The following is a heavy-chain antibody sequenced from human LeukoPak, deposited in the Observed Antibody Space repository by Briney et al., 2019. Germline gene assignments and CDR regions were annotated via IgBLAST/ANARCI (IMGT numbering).Heavy chain of an antibody. Sequence: GGSLRLSCAASGFTFSSYAMSWVRQAPGKGLEWVSAISGSGGSTYYADSVKGRFTISRDNAKNSLYLQMNSLRAEDTAVYYCARDQTADIVAYYWGQGTLVTVSS. CDR2: ISGSGGST. CDR3: ARDQTADIVAYY. D-gene: IGHD5-12*01. CDR1: GFTFSSYA. J-gene: IGHJ4*02. V-gene: IGHV3-23*01.